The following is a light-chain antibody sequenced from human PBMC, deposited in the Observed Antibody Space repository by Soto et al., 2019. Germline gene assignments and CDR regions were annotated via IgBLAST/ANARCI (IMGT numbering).Light chain of an antibody. V-gene: IGKV3-15*01. CDR2: GTS. CDR1: QRISSN. J-gene: IGKJ5*01. CDR3: NQYRAWSSST. Sequence: EIVMTQSPATLSVSPGERVTLSCRASQRISSNFAGYQQKPGQAPSLLMYGTSTRATGIPARFRGRRSGTEFILTIVGLQSVAVAVYCCNQYRAWSSSTFGQGTR.